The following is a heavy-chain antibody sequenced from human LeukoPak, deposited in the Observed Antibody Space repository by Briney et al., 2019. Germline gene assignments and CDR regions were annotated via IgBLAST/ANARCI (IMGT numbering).Heavy chain of an antibody. V-gene: IGHV3-30*02. D-gene: IGHD2-21*01. CDR3: AKDLFAMYYFDY. CDR1: GFTFTAYG. CDR2: VWHDGVNK. J-gene: IGHJ4*02. Sequence: GGSLRLSCAASGFTFTAYGMHWVRQAPGKGLEWVAVVWHDGVNKYYADSVKGRFTISRDNSKNTLYLQMNSLRAEDTAVYYCAKDLFAMYYFDYWGQGTLVTVSS.